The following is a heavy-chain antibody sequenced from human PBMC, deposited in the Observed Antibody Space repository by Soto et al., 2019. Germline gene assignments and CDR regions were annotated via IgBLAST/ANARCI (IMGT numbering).Heavy chain of an antibody. CDR1: GGSISSYY. J-gene: IGHJ4*02. CDR3: ARGYCSGASCYFNY. D-gene: IGHD2-15*01. CDR2: IYNTGNT. Sequence: LSLTCTVSGGSISSYYWSWIRQPPGKGLEWIGYIYNTGNTKYNPSLRSRVTISVDTSKNQFSLKVSSVTATDTAVYYCARGYCSGASCYFNYWGQGTLVTVSS. V-gene: IGHV4-59*01.